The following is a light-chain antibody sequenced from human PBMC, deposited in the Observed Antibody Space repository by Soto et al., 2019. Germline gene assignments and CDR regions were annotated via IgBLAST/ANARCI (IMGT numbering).Light chain of an antibody. J-gene: IGLJ2*01. CDR3: QSYDSDTVI. CDR2: EDN. CDR1: SGSIASNY. Sequence: NFMLTQPHSVSESPGQTVTISCTRSSGSIASNYVQWYQQRPGSSPTIVIYEDNQRPSGGPDRFSGSIASSSSSASLTISGLKSEDEADYYCQSYDSDTVIFGGGTKLTVL. V-gene: IGLV6-57*01.